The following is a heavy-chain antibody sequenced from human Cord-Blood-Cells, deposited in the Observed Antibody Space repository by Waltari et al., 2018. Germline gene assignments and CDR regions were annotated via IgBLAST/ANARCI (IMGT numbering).Heavy chain of an antibody. CDR2: INHSGST. CDR1: GGSFSGYY. Sequence: QVQLQQWGAGLLKPSETLSLTCAVYGGSFSGYYWSWIRQPPGKGLEWIGEINHSGSTNSNPSLKSRVTRSVDTSKNQFSLKLSAVTAADTAVYYCARHGRIIVGATCFAFDIWGQGTMVTVSS. V-gene: IGHV4-34*01. J-gene: IGHJ3*02. D-gene: IGHD1-26*01. CDR3: ARHGRIIVGATCFAFDI.